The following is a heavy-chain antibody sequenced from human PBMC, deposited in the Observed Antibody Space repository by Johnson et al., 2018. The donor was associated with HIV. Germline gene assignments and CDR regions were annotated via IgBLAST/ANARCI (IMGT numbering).Heavy chain of an antibody. CDR1: GFTFSSYA. CDR2: ISYDGSNK. D-gene: IGHD1-26*01. CDR3: AREWDPRTPDAFDI. J-gene: IGHJ3*02. V-gene: IGHV3-30-3*01. Sequence: QVQLVESGGGVVRPGGSLRLSCAASGFTFSSYAMHWVRQAPGKGLEWVAVISYDGSNKYYADSVKGRFTISRDNSKNTLYLQMNSLRAEDTAVYYCAREWDPRTPDAFDIWGQGTMVTVSS.